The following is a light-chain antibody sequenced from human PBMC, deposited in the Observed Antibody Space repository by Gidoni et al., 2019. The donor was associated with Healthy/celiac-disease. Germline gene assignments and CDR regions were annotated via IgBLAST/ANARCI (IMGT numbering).Light chain of an antibody. Sequence: DIVVTQSPDSLAGSLGERATINCKSSESVLYSSNNKNYLAWYQQKPGQPPKLLIYWASTRESGVPDRFSGSGSGTDFTLTISSLQAEDVAVYYCQQYYSTPQNTFGQGTKLEIK. CDR2: WAS. CDR3: QQYYSTPQNT. CDR1: ESVLYSSNNKNY. J-gene: IGKJ2*01. V-gene: IGKV4-1*01.